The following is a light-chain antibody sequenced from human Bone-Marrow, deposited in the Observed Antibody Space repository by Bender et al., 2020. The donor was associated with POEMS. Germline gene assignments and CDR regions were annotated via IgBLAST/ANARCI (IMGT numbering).Light chain of an antibody. V-gene: IGLV2-14*01. CDR2: EVT. Sequence: QSALTQPASVSGSPGQSITISCTGTSSDIGTHNYVSWYRHHPGQAPELLIFEVTLRPSGVSNRFSGSKSGNTASLTISGLQAEDEADYYCCSYASSSTWVFGGGTKLTVL. J-gene: IGLJ3*02. CDR3: CSYASSSTWV. CDR1: SSDIGTHNY.